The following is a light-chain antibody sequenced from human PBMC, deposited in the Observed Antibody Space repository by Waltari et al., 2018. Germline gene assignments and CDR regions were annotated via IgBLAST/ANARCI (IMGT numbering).Light chain of an antibody. CDR2: GAS. CDR3: QHHVRLPAT. V-gene: IGKV3-20*01. J-gene: IGKJ1*01. Sequence: IVLTQSPGTLSLSPGGSATLSCRASQNIGNYLAWYQQKPGQAPRLLIYGASSRAAGIPDRFSGSGSGADCSLTISRLEPEDFAVYYCQHHVRLPATFGQGTKV. CDR1: QNIGNY.